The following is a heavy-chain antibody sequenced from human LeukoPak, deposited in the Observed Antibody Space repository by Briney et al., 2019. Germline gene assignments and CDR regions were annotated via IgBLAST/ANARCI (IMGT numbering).Heavy chain of an antibody. CDR3: AKERSGCFDY. Sequence: GGSLRLSCAASGFTFSNYVMQWVRQAPGRGLEWVAFIRYDGSNQYYADSVKGRFTISRDNSKNTLYLQMNSLRAEDTAVYYCAKERSGCFDYWGQGTLVTVSS. CDR2: IRYDGSNQ. CDR1: GFTFSNYV. V-gene: IGHV3-30*02. D-gene: IGHD1-26*01. J-gene: IGHJ4*02.